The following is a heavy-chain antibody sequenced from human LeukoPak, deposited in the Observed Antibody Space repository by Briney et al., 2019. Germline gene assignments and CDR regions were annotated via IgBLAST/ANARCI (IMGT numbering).Heavy chain of an antibody. Sequence: GASVKVSCKASGYTFTDYYMQWVRQAPGQGLEWMGWIDPNSGGTKYAQKFQGRVTMTRDTSISTAYMELSRLRSDDTAVYYCARDRDSSGDYWGQGTLVTVSS. CDR3: ARDRDSSGDY. V-gene: IGHV1-2*02. CDR1: GYTFTDYY. CDR2: IDPNSGGT. J-gene: IGHJ4*02. D-gene: IGHD6-19*01.